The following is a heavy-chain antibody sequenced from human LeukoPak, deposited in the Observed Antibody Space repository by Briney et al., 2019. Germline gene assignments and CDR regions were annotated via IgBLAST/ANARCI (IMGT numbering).Heavy chain of an antibody. J-gene: IGHJ4*02. D-gene: IGHD6-13*01. CDR2: INPNSGGT. V-gene: IGHV1-2*02. Sequence: ASVKVSCNASGYTFTSYYMHWVRQAPGQGLEWMGWINPNSGGTNYAQKFQGRVTMTRDTSISTNYIELSSLRSDDTAVYYCARSREISRWYFGDWGQGTLVTVSS. CDR3: ARSREISRWYFGD. CDR1: GYTFTSYY.